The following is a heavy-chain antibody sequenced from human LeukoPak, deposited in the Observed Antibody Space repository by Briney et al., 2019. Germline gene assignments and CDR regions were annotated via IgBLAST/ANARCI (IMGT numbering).Heavy chain of an antibody. D-gene: IGHD2-15*01. J-gene: IGHJ4*02. CDR2: ISWNSGSI. V-gene: IGHV3-9*03. CDR3: AKATCSGGSCYPGGGYYFDY. CDR1: GFTFDDYA. Sequence: SGGSLRLSCAASGFTFDDYAMHWVRQAPGKGLEWVSGISWNSGSIGYADSVKGRFTISRDNAKNSLYLQMNSLRAEDMALYYCAKATCSGGSCYPGGGYYFDYWGQGTLVTVSS.